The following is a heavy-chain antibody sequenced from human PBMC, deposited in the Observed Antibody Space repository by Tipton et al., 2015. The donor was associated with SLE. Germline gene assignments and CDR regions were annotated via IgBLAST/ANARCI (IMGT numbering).Heavy chain of an antibody. CDR1: GGSISSGGYY. V-gene: IGHV4-31*02. CDR2: IYYSGNT. D-gene: IGHD1-7*01. CDR3: ARATDWNLSPDV. J-gene: IGHJ6*04. Sequence: LRLSCTVSGGSISSGGYYWTWIRKLPGKGLEWIGYIYYSGNTYYNPSLGSRLTISVDTSKDQFSLRLTSVTAADTAVYYCARATDWNLSPDVWGKGTTVTVSS.